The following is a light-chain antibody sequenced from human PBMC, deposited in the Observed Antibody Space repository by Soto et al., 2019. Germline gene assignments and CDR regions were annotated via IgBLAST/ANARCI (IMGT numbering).Light chain of an antibody. CDR1: SSNIGNNF. CDR3: GSWDSSLTYV. CDR2: DNN. Sequence: QSVLTQPPSVSAAPGQKVTISFSGSSSNIGNNFVTWYQQLPGTAPKLLIYDNNKRPSGIPDRFSCSQSGTSATLGITGLHTGDEAVYYCGSWDSSLTYVFGTGTKVTVL. J-gene: IGLJ1*01. V-gene: IGLV1-51*01.